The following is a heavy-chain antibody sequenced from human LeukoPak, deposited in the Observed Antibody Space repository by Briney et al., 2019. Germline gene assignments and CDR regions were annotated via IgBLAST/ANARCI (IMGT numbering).Heavy chain of an antibody. V-gene: IGHV1-8*03. CDR2: MNPNSGNT. CDR3: ARGYYYDTSDYYRNNWFDP. CDR1: GYTLTSHD. Sequence: ASVKVSCKASGYTLTSHDINWVRQATGQGLEWMGWMNPNSGNTGYAQKFQGRVTITRDTSISTAYMELSSLRSEDTAVYYCARGYYYDTSDYYRNNWFDPWGQGTLVTVSS. D-gene: IGHD3-22*01. J-gene: IGHJ5*02.